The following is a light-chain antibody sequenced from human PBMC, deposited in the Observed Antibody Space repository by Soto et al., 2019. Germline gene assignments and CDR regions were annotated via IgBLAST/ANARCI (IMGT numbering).Light chain of an antibody. CDR1: QSIHTS. CDR3: QQRNVWPPIT. V-gene: IGKV3-11*01. J-gene: IGKJ5*01. Sequence: VLTQSPATLSLSPGERATLSCRASQSIHTSLAWYQQKSGKPPRLVIYDSTLRANGVPDRFGGSRSGTEFTLTINSLEPEDFAVYYCQQRNVWPPITFGQGTLLENK. CDR2: DST.